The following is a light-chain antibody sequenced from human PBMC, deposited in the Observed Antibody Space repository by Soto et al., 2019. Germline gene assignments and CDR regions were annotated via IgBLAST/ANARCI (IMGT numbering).Light chain of an antibody. CDR1: QSISNY. J-gene: IGKJ1*01. V-gene: IGKV1-39*01. CDR3: QQSYSTPRT. Sequence: DIQMTQSPSSLSASVGDRVIVTCRASQSISNYLNWYQQKPGIAPKLLISAASSLQSGVPSRFSGSGSGTDFTLTISSLQPEDFATYYCQQSYSTPRTFGQGTKVEIK. CDR2: AAS.